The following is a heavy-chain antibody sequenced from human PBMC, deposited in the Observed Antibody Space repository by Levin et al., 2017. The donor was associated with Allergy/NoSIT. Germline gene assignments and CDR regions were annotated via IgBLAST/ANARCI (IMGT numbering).Heavy chain of an antibody. J-gene: IGHJ4*02. CDR3: ARQLGNFWSGYNYFDY. Sequence: GGSLRLSCAASGFTFSSYEMNWVRQAPGKGLEWVSYISSSGSTIYYADSVKGRFTISRDNAKNSLYLQMNSLRAEDTAVYYCARQLGNFWSGYNYFDYWGQATLVTVSS. D-gene: IGHD3-3*01. CDR2: ISSSGSTI. CDR1: GFTFSSYE. V-gene: IGHV3-48*03.